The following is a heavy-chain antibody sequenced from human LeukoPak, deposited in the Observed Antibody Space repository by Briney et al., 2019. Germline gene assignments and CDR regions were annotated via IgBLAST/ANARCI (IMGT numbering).Heavy chain of an antibody. Sequence: GESLKISCKGSGYSFTGYWIGWVRQMPGKGLEWMGIIYPGDSDTRYSPSFQGQVTISADKSISTAYLQWSSLKASDTAMYYCARLGGEGRWLQFINWFDPWGQGTLVTVSS. CDR3: ARLGGEGRWLQFINWFDP. V-gene: IGHV5-51*01. D-gene: IGHD5-24*01. J-gene: IGHJ5*02. CDR2: IYPGDSDT. CDR1: GYSFTGYW.